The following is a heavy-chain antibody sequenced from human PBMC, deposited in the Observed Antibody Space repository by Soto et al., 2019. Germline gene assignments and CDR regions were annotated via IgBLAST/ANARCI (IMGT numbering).Heavy chain of an antibody. J-gene: IGHJ4*02. D-gene: IGHD3-3*01. V-gene: IGHV3-64D*06. CDR2: IGTSGRDT. CDR1: GFKFSGSA. CDR3: LRDIFGVVIFDS. Sequence: GGSLRLSCSASGFKFSGSAMHWVRQAPGKGPEYVSAIGTSGRDTYYADSVKGRFTISRDNSQNTVHLQMSSLRTEDTAVYYCLRDIFGVVIFDSWGQGTPVTVS.